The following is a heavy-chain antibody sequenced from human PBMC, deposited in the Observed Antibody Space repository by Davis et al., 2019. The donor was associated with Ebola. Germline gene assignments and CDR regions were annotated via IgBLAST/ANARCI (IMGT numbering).Heavy chain of an antibody. J-gene: IGHJ4*02. CDR2: ISGSGRT. CDR1: DASISGPY. CDR3: SERGSSV. Sequence: PSETLSLTCTVSDASISGPYWTWFRQPPGKGLEWIGFISGSGRTSYNPSLKSRVTISADTSKNQFSLNLSSVTAADTVVYYCSERGSSVWGQGTLVTVSS. V-gene: IGHV4-59*11. D-gene: IGHD3-10*01.